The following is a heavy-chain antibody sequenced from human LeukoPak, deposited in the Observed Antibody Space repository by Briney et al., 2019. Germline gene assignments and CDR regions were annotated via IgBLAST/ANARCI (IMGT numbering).Heavy chain of an antibody. CDR2: IDPSDSYT. CDR1: GYSFTSYW. CDR3: ARAVGVADHFDY. V-gene: IGHV5-10-1*01. Sequence: GESLKISCKGPGYSFTSYWISWVRQMPGKGLEWMGRIDPSDSYTNYSPSFQGHVTISADKSISTAYLQWSSLKASDTAMYYCARAVGVADHFDYWGQGTLVTVSS. J-gene: IGHJ4*02. D-gene: IGHD2-15*01.